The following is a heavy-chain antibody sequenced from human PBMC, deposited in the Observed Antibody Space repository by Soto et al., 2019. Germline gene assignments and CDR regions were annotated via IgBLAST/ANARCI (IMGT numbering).Heavy chain of an antibody. CDR2: IGESSSST. Sequence: EVQLLESGGGLVQPGGSLRLSCAASGLTFSRHAMAWVRQAPGKGLEWVSSIGESSSSTYYADSVKGRFTISKDNSKNMLYLQMNSLRAEDTAVYYCAKKPNGFDSWGQGILVTVSS. CDR3: AKKPNGFDS. CDR1: GLTFSRHA. V-gene: IGHV3-23*01. J-gene: IGHJ5*01.